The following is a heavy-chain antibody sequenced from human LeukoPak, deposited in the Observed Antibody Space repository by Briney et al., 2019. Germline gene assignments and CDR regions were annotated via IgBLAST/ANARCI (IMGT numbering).Heavy chain of an antibody. V-gene: IGHV3-13*01. D-gene: IGHD3-16*01. Sequence: GGSLRLSCAASGFNFNNYDMHWVRQAPGKGLEWVSALGSVGDTYYPDSVRGRFTIFKETAKNSLYLQMTSLRDEDTAVYYCVRGRRSYGFDHWGQGTLVTVSS. CDR2: LGSVGDT. CDR3: VRGRRSYGFDH. J-gene: IGHJ4*02. CDR1: GFNFNNYD.